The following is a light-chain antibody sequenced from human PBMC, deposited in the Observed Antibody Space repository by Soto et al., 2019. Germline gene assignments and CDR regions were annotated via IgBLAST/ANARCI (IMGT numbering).Light chain of an antibody. CDR1: SSNIGSNY. V-gene: IGLV1-47*01. CDR2: RNN. CDR3: AAWDDTLIGGV. J-gene: IGLJ1*01. Sequence: QSVLTQSPAASETPGQRVTISCSGSSSNIGSNYVYWYQQLPGTAPKLLIYRNNQRPSGVPDRFSGSKSGTSASLAISGLRSEDEADYYCAAWDDTLIGGVCGTGTKLTVL.